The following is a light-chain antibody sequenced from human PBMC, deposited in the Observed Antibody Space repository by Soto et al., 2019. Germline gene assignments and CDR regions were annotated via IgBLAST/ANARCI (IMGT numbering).Light chain of an antibody. CDR3: SSYAGSNNPYV. V-gene: IGLV2-8*01. CDR1: SSDVGGYNY. CDR2: EVS. J-gene: IGLJ1*01. Sequence: QSVLTQPPSASGSPGQSVTISCTGTSSDVGGYNYVSWYQQHPGKAPKLMIYEVSKRPSGVPDRFSGSKSGNTASLTVSGLQAGDEADYYCSSYAGSNNPYVFGTGTKAT.